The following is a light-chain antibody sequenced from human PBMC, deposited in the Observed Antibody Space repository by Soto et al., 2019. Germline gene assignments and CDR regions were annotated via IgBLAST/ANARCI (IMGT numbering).Light chain of an antibody. CDR3: QQYDDWPPVT. CDR1: QSVGRN. Sequence: EIVMTQSPATLPVSPGERATLSCRASQSVGRNLAWYQLKPGLAPRLLIYAVSTRATGIPARFSGSGSGTEFTLTISSLQSEDFAVYYCQQYDDWPPVTFGQGTRLEIK. V-gene: IGKV3-15*01. CDR2: AVS. J-gene: IGKJ5*01.